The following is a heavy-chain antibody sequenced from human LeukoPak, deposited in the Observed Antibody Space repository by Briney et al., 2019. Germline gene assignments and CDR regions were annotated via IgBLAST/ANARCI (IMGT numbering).Heavy chain of an antibody. Sequence: PGRSLRLSCAASGFTFSSYAMHWVRQAPGKGLEWVAVISYDGSNKYYADSVKGRFTISRDNSKNTLYLQMNSLRAEDTAVYYCAEGFDYWGQGTLVTVSS. CDR1: GFTFSSYA. J-gene: IGHJ4*02. CDR2: ISYDGSNK. V-gene: IGHV3-30-3*02. CDR3: AEGFDY.